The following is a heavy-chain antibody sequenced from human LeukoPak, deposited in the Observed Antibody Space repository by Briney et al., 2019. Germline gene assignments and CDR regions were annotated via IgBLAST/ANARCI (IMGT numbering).Heavy chain of an antibody. D-gene: IGHD6-13*01. J-gene: IGHJ4*02. CDR3: ARFTAAGTFCDY. CDR2: INPNSGGT. Sequence: GASVKVSCKASGYTFTGYYMHWVRQAPGQGLEWMGWINPNSGGTNYAQKFQGWVTMTRDTSISTAYMELSRLRSDDTAVYYCARFTAAGTFCDYWGQGTLVTVSS. V-gene: IGHV1-2*04. CDR1: GYTFTGYY.